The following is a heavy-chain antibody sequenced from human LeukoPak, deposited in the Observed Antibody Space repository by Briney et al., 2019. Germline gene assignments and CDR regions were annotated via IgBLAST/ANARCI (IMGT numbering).Heavy chain of an antibody. D-gene: IGHD3-22*01. CDR3: AKAYDRYYYDSSGYPRPVDY. Sequence: GRSLRLSCAASGFTFDDYAMHWVRQAPGKGLEWVSAISGSGGSTYYADSVKGRFTISRDNSKNTLYLQMNSLRAEDTAVYYCAKAYDRYYYDSSGYPRPVDYWGQGTLVTVSS. V-gene: IGHV3-23*01. CDR1: GFTFDDYA. J-gene: IGHJ4*02. CDR2: ISGSGGST.